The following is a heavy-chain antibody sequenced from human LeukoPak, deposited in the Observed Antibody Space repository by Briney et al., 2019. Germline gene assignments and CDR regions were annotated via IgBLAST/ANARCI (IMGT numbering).Heavy chain of an antibody. J-gene: IGHJ3*02. CDR2: IYYSGST. CDR3: ARDGYSYGYGAFDI. Sequence: SETLSLTCTVSGGSISSYYWSWIRQPPGKGLEWIGYIYYSGSTYYNPSLKSRVTISVDTSKNQFSLKLISVTTADTAVYYCARDGYSYGYGAFDIWGQGTMVTVSS. CDR1: GGSISSYY. V-gene: IGHV4-59*01. D-gene: IGHD5-18*01.